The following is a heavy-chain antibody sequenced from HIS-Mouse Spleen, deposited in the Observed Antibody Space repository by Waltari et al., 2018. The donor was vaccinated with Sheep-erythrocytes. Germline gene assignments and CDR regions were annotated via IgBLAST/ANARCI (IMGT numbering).Heavy chain of an antibody. J-gene: IGHJ1*01. CDR3: AREGGNCTNGVCYRYFQH. Sequence: QLQLQESGPGLVQPSETLSLTCTVSGGSISSSSYYWGWIRQPPGRGLEWIGSIYYSGSTYYNPYLKSRVTISVDTSKNQFSLKLSSVTAADTAVYYCAREGGNCTNGVCYRYFQHWGQGTLVTVSS. CDR1: GGSISSSSYY. V-gene: IGHV4-39*07. D-gene: IGHD2-8*01. CDR2: IYYSGST.